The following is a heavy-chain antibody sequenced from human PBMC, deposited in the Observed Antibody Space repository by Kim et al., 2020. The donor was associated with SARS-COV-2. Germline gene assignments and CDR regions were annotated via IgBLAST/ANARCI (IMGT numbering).Heavy chain of an antibody. J-gene: IGHJ4*02. CDR2: ISYDGSNK. V-gene: IGHV3-30*04. D-gene: IGHD6-19*01. CDR1: GFTFSSYA. Sequence: GGSLRLSCTASGFTFSSYAMHWVRQAPGKGLEWVAVISYDGSNKYYADSVKGRFTISRDNSKNTLYLQMNSLRAEDTAVYYCARTTPIAVAGTFDYWGQGTLVTVSS. CDR3: ARTTPIAVAGTFDY.